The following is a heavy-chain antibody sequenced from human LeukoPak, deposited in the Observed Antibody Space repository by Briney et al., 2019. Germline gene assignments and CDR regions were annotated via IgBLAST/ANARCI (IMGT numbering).Heavy chain of an antibody. CDR2: IKQDGSEK. J-gene: IGHJ4*02. D-gene: IGHD3-3*01. CDR1: GFTFSSYW. V-gene: IGHV3-7*01. CDR3: AREHYDFWSGYLDY. Sequence: GGSLRLSCAASGFTFSSYWMSWVRQAPGKGLEWVANIKQDGSEKYYVDSVKGRFTISRDNAKNSLYLQMNSLRAEDTAVYYCAREHYDFWSGYLDYWGQGTLVTVSS.